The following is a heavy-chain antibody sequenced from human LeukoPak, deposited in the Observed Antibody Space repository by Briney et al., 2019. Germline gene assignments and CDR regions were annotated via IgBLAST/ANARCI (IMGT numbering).Heavy chain of an antibody. V-gene: IGHV3-74*01. CDR2: INTDGSST. CDR1: GFTFSSYW. Sequence: GGSLRLSCAVSGFTFSSYWMHWVRQAPGKGLVWVSRINTDGSSTSYADSVKGRFTISRDNAKNTLYLQMNSLRAEDTAVYYCARVGYCSGGNCYGDDYWGQGTLVTVSS. CDR3: ARVGYCSGGNCYGDDY. J-gene: IGHJ4*02. D-gene: IGHD2-15*01.